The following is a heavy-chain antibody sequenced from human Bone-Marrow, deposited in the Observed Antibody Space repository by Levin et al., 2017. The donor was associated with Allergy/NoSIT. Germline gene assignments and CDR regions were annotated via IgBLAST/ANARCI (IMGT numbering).Heavy chain of an antibody. J-gene: IGHJ6*02. Sequence: GGSLRLSCAAFGFLLRSHDMHWVRQAPGKGLEWVAVISHDGSEKYYVDSVKGRFTISRDNSKNTLFLQMDGLRTEDTAVYYCARVDVLGGYYRNGLDVWGQGTTVTVSS. D-gene: IGHD3-3*01. CDR1: GFLLRSHD. CDR3: ARVDVLGGYYRNGLDV. V-gene: IGHV3-30*03. CDR2: ISHDGSEK.